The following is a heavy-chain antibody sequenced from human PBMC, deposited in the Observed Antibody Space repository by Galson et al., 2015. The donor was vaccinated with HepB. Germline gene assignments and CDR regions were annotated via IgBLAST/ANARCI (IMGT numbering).Heavy chain of an antibody. CDR1: GYTFTGYY. V-gene: IGHV1-2*04. J-gene: IGHJ4*02. Sequence: SVKVSCKASGYTFTGYYMHWVRQAPGQGLEWMGWINPNSGGTNYAQKFQGWVTMTRDTSISTAYMELSRLRSDDTAVYYRAREELRYCSGGSCYSGEFGYWGQGTLVFVSS. CDR2: INPNSGGT. D-gene: IGHD2-15*01. CDR3: AREELRYCSGGSCYSGEFGY.